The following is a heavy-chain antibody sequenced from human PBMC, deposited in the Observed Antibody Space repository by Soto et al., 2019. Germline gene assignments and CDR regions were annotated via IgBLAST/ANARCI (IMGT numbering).Heavy chain of an antibody. D-gene: IGHD3-10*01. Sequence: QVQLVQSGAEVKKPGSSVKVSCKASGGTFSSYAISWVRQAPGQGLEWMGGIIPIIGTANYAQKFEGRVTITAGESTSTAYRELRSVRFEDTAVYYCARPGDYGDYLYYGMDVWGQGTTASVFS. CDR1: GGTFSSYA. V-gene: IGHV1-69*12. CDR2: IIPIIGTA. CDR3: ARPGDYGDYLYYGMDV. J-gene: IGHJ6*02.